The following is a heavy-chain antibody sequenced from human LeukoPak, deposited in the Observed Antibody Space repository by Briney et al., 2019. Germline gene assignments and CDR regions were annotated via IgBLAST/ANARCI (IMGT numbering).Heavy chain of an antibody. J-gene: IGHJ6*03. CDR3: ARRGLHCSSTSCWWEDYYYYMDV. D-gene: IGHD2-2*01. V-gene: IGHV3-48*01. CDR1: GFTFSSYS. Sequence: GGSLRLSCAASGFTFSSYSMNWVRQAPGKGLEWVSYISSSSSTIYYADSVKGRFTISRDNAKNSLYLQMNSLRAEDTAVYYCARRGLHCSSTSCWWEDYYYYMDVWGKGTTVTVSS. CDR2: ISSSSSTI.